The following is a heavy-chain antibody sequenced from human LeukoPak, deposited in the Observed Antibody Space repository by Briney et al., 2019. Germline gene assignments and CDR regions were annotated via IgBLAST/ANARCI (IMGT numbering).Heavy chain of an antibody. CDR2: IIPTVGAT. CDR3: AKMGGTTPPH. V-gene: IGHV1-69*06. CDR1: GDIFNHYA. J-gene: IGHJ1*01. Sequence: ASVKVSCKASGDIFNHYAINWVRQAPGQGLEYMGGIIPTVGATKFAQKFQGTVTITADKPSNTVYMELSGLRPEDAAIYYCAKMGGTTPPHWAQGTLVPVFS. D-gene: IGHD1-1*01.